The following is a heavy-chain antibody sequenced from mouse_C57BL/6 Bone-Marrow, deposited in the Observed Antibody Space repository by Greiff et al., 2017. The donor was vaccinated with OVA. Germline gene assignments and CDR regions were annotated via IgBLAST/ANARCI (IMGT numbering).Heavy chain of an antibody. D-gene: IGHD1-1*01. J-gene: IGHJ4*01. CDR3: ARPVGSILYYAMDY. CDR1: GFTFSSYG. Sequence: EVQVVESGGDLVKPGGSLKLSCAASGFTFSSYGMSWVRQTPDKRLEWVATISSGGSYTYYPDSVKGRFTISRDNAKNTLYLQMSSLKSEDTAMYYCARPVGSILYYAMDYWGQGTSVTVSS. V-gene: IGHV5-6*01. CDR2: ISSGGSYT.